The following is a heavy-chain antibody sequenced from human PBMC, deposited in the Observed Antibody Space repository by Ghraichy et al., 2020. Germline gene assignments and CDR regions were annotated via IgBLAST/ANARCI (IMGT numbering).Heavy chain of an antibody. D-gene: IGHD5-24*01. V-gene: IGHV4-34*01. J-gene: IGHJ6*02. CDR1: GGSFSGYY. Sequence: SETLSLTCAVYGGSFSGYYWSWIRQPPGKGLEWIGEINHSGSTNYNPSLKSRVTISVDTSKNQFSLKLSSVTAADTAVYYCARGISRRGPYYYYGMDVWGQGTTVTVSS. CDR3: ARGISRRGPYYYYGMDV. CDR2: INHSGST.